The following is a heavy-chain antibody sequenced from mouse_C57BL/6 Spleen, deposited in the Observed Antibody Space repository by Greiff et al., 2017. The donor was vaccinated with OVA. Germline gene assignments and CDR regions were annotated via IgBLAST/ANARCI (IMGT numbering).Heavy chain of an antibody. J-gene: IGHJ2*01. V-gene: IGHV5-4*03. CDR1: GFTFSSYA. D-gene: IGHD2-5*01. CDR3: ARGGDYSNYFDY. CDR2: ISDGGSYT. Sequence: DVKLVESGGGLVKPGGSLKLSCAASGFTFSSYAMSWVRQTPEKRLEWVATISDGGSYTYYPDNVKGRFTISRDNAKNNLYLQMSHLKSEDTAMYYCARGGDYSNYFDYWGQGTTLTVSS.